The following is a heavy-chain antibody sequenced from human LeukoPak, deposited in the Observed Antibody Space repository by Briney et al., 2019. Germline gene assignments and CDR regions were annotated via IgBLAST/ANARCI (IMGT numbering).Heavy chain of an antibody. J-gene: IGHJ5*01. D-gene: IGHD2-8*01. CDR1: GFTFSAHT. V-gene: IGHV3-21*06. CDR2: ISPSSTNI. Sequence: GGSLRLSCAASGFTFSAHTMSWVRQAPGKGLEWVSSISPSSTNIFQPASMKGRFTISRDNAKNSLFLQIHSLIVEDTAVYYCASEEWYVFYFDPWGQGTPVTVSS. CDR3: ASEEWYVFYFDP.